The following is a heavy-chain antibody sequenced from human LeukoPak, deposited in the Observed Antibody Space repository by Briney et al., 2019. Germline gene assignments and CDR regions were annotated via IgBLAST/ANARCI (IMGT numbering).Heavy chain of an antibody. D-gene: IGHD3-22*01. CDR3: AKIPRAVVVRHYYFDY. Sequence: PGGSLRLSCAASGFTFSSYAMSWVRQAPGKGLEWVSAISGSGGSTYYADSVKGRFTISRDNSKNTLYLQMNSLRVEDTAVYYCAKIPRAVVVRHYYFDYWGQGTLVTVSS. V-gene: IGHV3-23*01. CDR2: ISGSGGST. J-gene: IGHJ4*02. CDR1: GFTFSSYA.